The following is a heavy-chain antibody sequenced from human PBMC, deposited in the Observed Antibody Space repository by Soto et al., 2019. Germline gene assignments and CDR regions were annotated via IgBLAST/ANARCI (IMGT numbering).Heavy chain of an antibody. D-gene: IGHD6-13*01. Sequence: SETLSLTCTVSGDSISSSSYYWGWIRQPPGKGLEWIGSIYSSGSTFYSPSLMGRIAISVDTSKSQFSLKLSSVTAADTAVYYCARHSQGMAADGDHWGQGTLVTVSS. J-gene: IGHJ4*02. CDR3: ARHSQGMAADGDH. CDR2: IYSSGST. V-gene: IGHV4-39*01. CDR1: GDSISSSSYY.